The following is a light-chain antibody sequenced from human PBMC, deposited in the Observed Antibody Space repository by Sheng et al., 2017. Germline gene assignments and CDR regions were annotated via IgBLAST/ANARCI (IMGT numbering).Light chain of an antibody. CDR1: SSTIGNNN. V-gene: IGLV1-51*01. CDR3: GTWDSSLNADV. J-gene: IGLJ1*01. CDR2: DTN. Sequence: QSVLTQPPSVSAAPGQKVTISCSGTSSTIGNNNISWYHQIPGSAPTLLIYDTNKRPSGIPDRFSGSKSGTSATLGITGLQTGDEADYYCGTWDSSLNADVFGTGTRVTVL.